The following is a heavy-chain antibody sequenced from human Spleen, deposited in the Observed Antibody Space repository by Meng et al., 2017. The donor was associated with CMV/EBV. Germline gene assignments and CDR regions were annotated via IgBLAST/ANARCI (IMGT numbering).Heavy chain of an antibody. CDR3: ARDADCSSTSCHYYYYYGMDV. Sequence: ASVKVSCKASGYTFTSYGISWVRQAPGQGLEWMGWISAYNGNTNYAQKLQGRVTMTTDTSTSTAYMELRSLRSDDTAVYYCARDADCSSTSCHYYYYYGMDVWGQGTTVTVSS. CDR1: GYTFTSYG. CDR2: ISAYNGNT. D-gene: IGHD2-2*01. J-gene: IGHJ6*02. V-gene: IGHV1-18*01.